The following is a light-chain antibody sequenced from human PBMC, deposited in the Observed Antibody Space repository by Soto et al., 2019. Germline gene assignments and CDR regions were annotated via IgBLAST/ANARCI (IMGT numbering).Light chain of an antibody. V-gene: IGKV3-15*01. CDR1: QSVSNN. J-gene: IGKJ5*01. Sequence: EIVMTQSPATLSVSPGERATLSCRASQSVSNNLAWLQQKPGQAPRLLIYGAYTRATGIPARFSGSGSGTEFTLTVSSLQSEDFAVYYCQQYNNWPPITFGQGTRLEIK. CDR3: QQYNNWPPIT. CDR2: GAY.